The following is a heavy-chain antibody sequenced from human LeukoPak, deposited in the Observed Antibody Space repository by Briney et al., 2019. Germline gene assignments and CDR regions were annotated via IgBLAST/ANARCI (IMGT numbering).Heavy chain of an antibody. V-gene: IGHV4-31*03. CDR3: AGSPQYYYDSSGYFDY. Sequence: TLSLTCTVSGGSISSGGYYWSWIRQHPGKGLEWIGYIYYSGSTYYNPSLKSRVTISVDTSKNQFSLRLSSVTAADTAVYYCAGSPQYYYDSSGYFDYWGQGTLVTVSS. CDR2: IYYSGST. J-gene: IGHJ4*02. CDR1: GGSISSGGYY. D-gene: IGHD3-22*01.